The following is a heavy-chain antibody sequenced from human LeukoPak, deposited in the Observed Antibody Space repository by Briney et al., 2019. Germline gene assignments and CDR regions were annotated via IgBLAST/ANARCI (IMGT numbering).Heavy chain of an antibody. CDR3: ARDRLYGAYYYGMDV. Sequence: PSETLSLTCTVSGGSIGSYYWSWIRQPPGKGLEWIGYIYYSGSTNYNPSLKSRVTISVDTSKNQFSLKLSSVTAADTAVYYCARDRLYGAYYYGMDVWGQGTTVTVSS. CDR2: IYYSGST. D-gene: IGHD4/OR15-4a*01. V-gene: IGHV4-59*01. CDR1: GGSIGSYY. J-gene: IGHJ6*02.